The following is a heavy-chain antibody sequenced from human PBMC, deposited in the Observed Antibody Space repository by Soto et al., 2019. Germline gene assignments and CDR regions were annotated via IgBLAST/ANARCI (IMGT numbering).Heavy chain of an antibody. Sequence: ASVKVSCKASGYTFTGYYMHWVRQAPGQGLEWMGWINPNSGGTNYAQKFQGWVTMTRDTSISTAYMELSRLRSDDTAVYYCARDARGIAVAENYFDYWGQGTLVTVLL. J-gene: IGHJ4*02. CDR1: GYTFTGYY. D-gene: IGHD6-19*01. V-gene: IGHV1-2*04. CDR3: ARDARGIAVAENYFDY. CDR2: INPNSGGT.